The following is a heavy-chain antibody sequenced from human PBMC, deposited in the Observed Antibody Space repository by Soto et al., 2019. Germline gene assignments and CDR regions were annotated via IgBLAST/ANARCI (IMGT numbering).Heavy chain of an antibody. D-gene: IGHD3-3*01. CDR1: GFTFSSYA. J-gene: IGHJ6*02. CDR2: ISYDGSNK. V-gene: IGHV3-30-3*01. CDR3: ARDPKYYDFWSGYNYYYYYGMDV. Sequence: GGSLRLSCAASGFTFSSYAMHWVRQAPGKGLEWVAVISYDGSNKYYADSVKGRFTNSRDNSKNTLYLQMNSLRAEDTAVYYCARDPKYYDFWSGYNYYYYYGMDVWGQGTTVTVSS.